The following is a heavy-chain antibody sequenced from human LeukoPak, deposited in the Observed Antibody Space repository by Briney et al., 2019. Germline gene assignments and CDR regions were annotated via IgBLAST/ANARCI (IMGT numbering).Heavy chain of an antibody. V-gene: IGHV1-3*01. D-gene: IGHD3-22*01. Sequence: ASVKVSCKASGYTFTSYAMHWVRQAPGQRLEWMGWINAGNGNTKYSQKFQGRVTITRDTSASTAYMELSSLRSEDTAVYYCARLYDSSGYYLDPWGQGTLVTVSS. CDR1: GYTFTSYA. J-gene: IGHJ5*02. CDR3: ARLYDSSGYYLDP. CDR2: INAGNGNT.